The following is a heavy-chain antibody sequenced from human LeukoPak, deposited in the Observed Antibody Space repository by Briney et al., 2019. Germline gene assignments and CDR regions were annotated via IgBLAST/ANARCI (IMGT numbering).Heavy chain of an antibody. V-gene: IGHV3-48*01. CDR2: ISSSSSTI. CDR1: GFAFNSYI. Sequence: GGSLRLSCAASGFAFNSYIMSWVRQAPGKGLEWVSYISSSSSTIYYADSVKGRFTISRDNAKNSLYLQMNSLRAEDTAVYYCARGSTYYDSSGQVPFDYWGQGTLVTVSS. D-gene: IGHD3-22*01. CDR3: ARGSTYYDSSGQVPFDY. J-gene: IGHJ4*02.